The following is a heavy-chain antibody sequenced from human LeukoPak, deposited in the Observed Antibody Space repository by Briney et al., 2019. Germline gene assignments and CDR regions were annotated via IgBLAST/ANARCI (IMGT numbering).Heavy chain of an antibody. CDR2: IRYDGSNK. CDR3: ARRATLAPSVYYYYYMDV. D-gene: IGHD5/OR15-5a*01. J-gene: IGHJ6*03. CDR1: GFTFSSYG. Sequence: GGSLRLSCAASGFTFSSYGMHWVRQAPGKGLEWVAFIRYDGSNKYYADSVKGRFTISRDNSKNTLYLQMNSLRAEDTAVYYCARRATLAPSVYYYYYMDVWGKGTTVTVSS. V-gene: IGHV3-30*02.